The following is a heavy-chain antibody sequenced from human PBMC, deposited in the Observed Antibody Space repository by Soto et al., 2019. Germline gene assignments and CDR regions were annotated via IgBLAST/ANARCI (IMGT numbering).Heavy chain of an antibody. J-gene: IGHJ6*02. CDR1: GGSISTYY. D-gene: IGHD1-1*01. Sequence: QVPLRESGPGLVKSSETLSLTCTVSGGSISTYYWSWVRQPPGKGLEWIGYIYYSGTATYNPSLRSRVTISVDTSKNQFSLRLSSVTASDTAVYYCARGDGIQLGSLADRYYYHKMDVWGQGTTVTVYS. CDR2: IYYSGTA. V-gene: IGHV4-59*01. CDR3: ARGDGIQLGSLADRYYYHKMDV.